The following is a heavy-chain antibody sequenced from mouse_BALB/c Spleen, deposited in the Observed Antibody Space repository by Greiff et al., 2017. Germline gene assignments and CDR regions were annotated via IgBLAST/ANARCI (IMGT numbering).Heavy chain of an antibody. Sequence: EVKLMESGGGLVQPGGSRKLSCAASGFTFSSFGMHWVRQAPEKGLEWVAYISSGSGTTYYADTVKGRFTISRDNPKNTLFLQITSLRSEDTAMYYCARNGNYSYYFDYWGQGTTLTVSS. J-gene: IGHJ2*01. V-gene: IGHV5-17*02. CDR1: GFTFSSFG. CDR3: ARNGNYSYYFDY. D-gene: IGHD2-1*01. CDR2: ISSGSGTT.